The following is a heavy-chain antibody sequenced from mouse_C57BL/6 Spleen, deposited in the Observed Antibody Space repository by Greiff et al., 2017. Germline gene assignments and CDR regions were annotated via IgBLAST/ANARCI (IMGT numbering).Heavy chain of an antibody. J-gene: IGHJ4*01. V-gene: IGHV6-6*01. CDR2: IRNKANNHAT. D-gene: IGHD1-1*02. Sequence: EVLLVESGGGLVQPGGSMKLSCAASGFTFSDAWMHWVRQSPEQGLEWVAEIRNKANNHATSYAESGKGRFTISRDDSKSSVYLQMNSLRSEDTCIYYCTRGGHCAMDYWGQGTSVTVAS. CDR1: GFTFSDAW. CDR3: TRGGHCAMDY.